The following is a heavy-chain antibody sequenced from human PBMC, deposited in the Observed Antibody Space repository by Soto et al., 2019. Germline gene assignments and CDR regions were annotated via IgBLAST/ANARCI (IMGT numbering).Heavy chain of an antibody. Sequence: GGSLRLSCAASGFTFSNNYMTWVRQAPGKGLEWVSIIYSGGSTYYADSVKGRFTLSRDNSKNTLYLQMNSLRAEDTAVYYCARASGYCTSNSCYYFDYWGQGILVTVSS. V-gene: IGHV3-66*01. CDR3: ARASGYCTSNSCYYFDY. CDR2: IYSGGST. D-gene: IGHD2-2*01. CDR1: GFTFSNNY. J-gene: IGHJ4*02.